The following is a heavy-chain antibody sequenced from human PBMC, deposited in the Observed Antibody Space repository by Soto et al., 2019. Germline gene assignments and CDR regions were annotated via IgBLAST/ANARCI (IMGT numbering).Heavy chain of an antibody. J-gene: IGHJ4*02. CDR3: GVVVVPAAVHY. CDR1: SASISATNW. CDR2: IYHSGST. V-gene: IGHV4-4*02. Sequence: QVQLQESGPGLVKPSGTLSLTCAVSSASISATNWWSWVRQPPGKGLEWIGQIYHSGSTNYNPSLKSRVTISVDTSKNQFSLDLSSVTAADTAVYYCGVVVVPAAVHYWGQGTLLTVSS. D-gene: IGHD2-2*01.